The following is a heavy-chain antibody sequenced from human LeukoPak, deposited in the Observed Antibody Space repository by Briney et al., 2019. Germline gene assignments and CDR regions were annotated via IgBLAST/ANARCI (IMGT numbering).Heavy chain of an antibody. CDR1: GFTFSGYG. J-gene: IGHJ4*02. Sequence: GGSLRLSCAASGFTFSGYGMHWVRQAPGKGLEWVAIISYDGSGKYYADSVKGRFTISRDNSKNTLYLQMNSLRTVDTALYYCAKDLGRFFDYWGQGALVTVSS. V-gene: IGHV3-30-3*01. CDR2: ISYDGSGK. CDR3: AKDLGRFFDY.